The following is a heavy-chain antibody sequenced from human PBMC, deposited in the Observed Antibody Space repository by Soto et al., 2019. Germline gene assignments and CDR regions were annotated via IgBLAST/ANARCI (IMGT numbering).Heavy chain of an antibody. CDR3: AREPATAKPEGVDF. V-gene: IGHV1-2*02. D-gene: IGHD1-1*01. CDR1: GYTFSDYY. CDR2: INPNSGGT. Sequence: ASVKVSCKASGYTFSDYYIHWVRQAPGQGLEWMGWINPNSGGTKYAPKFQGGVTMTRDTSITTAYMELSRLRSGDSAVYYCAREPATAKPEGVDFWGQGALVTVSS. J-gene: IGHJ4*02.